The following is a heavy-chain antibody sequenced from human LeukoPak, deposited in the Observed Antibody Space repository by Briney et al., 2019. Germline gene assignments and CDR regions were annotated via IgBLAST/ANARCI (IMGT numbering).Heavy chain of an antibody. D-gene: IGHD6-13*01. CDR2: MNPNSGNT. J-gene: IGHJ4*02. Sequence: ASVKVSCKASGYTFTSYDINWVRQATGQGLEWMGWMNPNSGNTGYAQKFQGRVTMTRNTSISTAYMELSSLRSQDTAVHYCARLGSSWLREGDFDYWGQGTLVTVSS. V-gene: IGHV1-8*01. CDR1: GYTFTSYD. CDR3: ARLGSSWLREGDFDY.